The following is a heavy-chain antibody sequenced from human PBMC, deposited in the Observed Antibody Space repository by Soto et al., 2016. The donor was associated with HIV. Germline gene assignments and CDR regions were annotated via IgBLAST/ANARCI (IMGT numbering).Heavy chain of an antibody. J-gene: IGHJ6*02. V-gene: IGHV1-69*01. CDR2: IIPKFGTP. Sequence: QVQLVQSGAEVKKPGSSVKVSCKASGVTFRSFVISWVRQAPGQGLEWLGGIIPKFGTPNYAQKFQGRITITADESTSIVYMEMSSLGSEDTAVYYCASPHTYNFDTSGKNYYYYAMDVWGQGTTVTVSS. CDR3: ASPHTYNFDTSGKNYYYYAMDV. CDR1: GVTFRSFV. D-gene: IGHD3-22*01.